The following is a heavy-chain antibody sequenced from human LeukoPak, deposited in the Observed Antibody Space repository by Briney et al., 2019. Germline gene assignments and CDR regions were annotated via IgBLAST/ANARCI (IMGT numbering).Heavy chain of an antibody. J-gene: IGHJ4*02. CDR3: ARESGYSYGYGVAY. V-gene: IGHV3-30-3*01. CDR2: ISDDGSNK. D-gene: IGHD5-18*01. Sequence: GGSLRLSCAVSGFTFSSYAMHWVRQAPGKGLEWVAVISDDGSNKNYADSVKGRFTISRDNSKNTLYLQMNSLRDEDTAVYYRARESGYSYGYGVAYWGQGTLVTVSS. CDR1: GFTFSSYA.